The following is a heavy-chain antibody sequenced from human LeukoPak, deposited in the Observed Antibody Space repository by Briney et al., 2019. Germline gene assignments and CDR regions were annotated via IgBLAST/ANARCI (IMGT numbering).Heavy chain of an antibody. Sequence: GGSLRLSCAASGFTFSSYGMHWVRQAPGKGLEWVAVIWYDGSNKYYADSVKGRFTISRDNSKNTLYLQMNSLRAEDTAVYYRARGGASRWALYGMDVWGQGTTVTVSS. J-gene: IGHJ6*02. CDR2: IWYDGSNK. CDR1: GFTFSSYG. D-gene: IGHD4-23*01. CDR3: ARGGASRWALYGMDV. V-gene: IGHV3-33*01.